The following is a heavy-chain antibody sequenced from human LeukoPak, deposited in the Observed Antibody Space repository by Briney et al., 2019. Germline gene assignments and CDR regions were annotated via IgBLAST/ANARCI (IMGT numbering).Heavy chain of an antibody. J-gene: IGHJ4*02. D-gene: IGHD1-26*01. CDR1: GFTLSQYW. Sequence: PGGSLRLSCVVSGFTLSQYWMTWVRQAPGKGLGWVANIKQGGNEIHHVESVKGRFTISRDNAKNSLYLQMNSLRAEDTAVYYCARDNALIKYSGSYDYWGQGTLVTVSS. CDR2: IKQGGNEI. V-gene: IGHV3-7*01. CDR3: ARDNALIKYSGSYDY.